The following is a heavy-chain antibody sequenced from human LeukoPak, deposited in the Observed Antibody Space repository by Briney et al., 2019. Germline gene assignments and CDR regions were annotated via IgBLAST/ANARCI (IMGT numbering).Heavy chain of an antibody. D-gene: IGHD5-12*01. Sequence: PGGSLRLSCAASGFTVSSNYMSWVSQAPGKGLEWVSGISGSGGSTYYADSVKGRFTISRDNSKNTLYLQMSSLRVEDTAIYYCAKDRSGYDYYGQFYFDYWGQGTLVTVSS. CDR3: AKDRSGYDYYGQFYFDY. J-gene: IGHJ4*02. CDR2: ISGSGGST. V-gene: IGHV3-23*01. CDR1: GFTVSSNY.